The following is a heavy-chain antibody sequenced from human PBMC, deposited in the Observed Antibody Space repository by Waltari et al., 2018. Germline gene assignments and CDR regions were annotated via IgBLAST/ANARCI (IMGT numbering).Heavy chain of an antibody. CDR3: ARMEEYGSGIGTFDY. CDR1: GGSFSGYY. D-gene: IGHD3-10*01. Sequence: QVQLQQWGAGLLKPSETLSLTCAVYGGSFSGYYWSWIRQPPGKGLEWIGEITHSGSTNYNPSLKSRVTISVDTSKNQFSLKLSSVTAADTAVYYCARMEEYGSGIGTFDYWGQGTLVTVSS. J-gene: IGHJ4*02. V-gene: IGHV4-34*01. CDR2: ITHSGST.